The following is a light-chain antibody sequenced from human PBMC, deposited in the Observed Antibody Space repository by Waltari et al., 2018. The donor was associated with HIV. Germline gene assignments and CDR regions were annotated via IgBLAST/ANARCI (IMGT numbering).Light chain of an antibody. V-gene: IGKV3-20*01. CDR2: GAS. CDR3: QRYGSSLLT. CDR1: QSVSSY. J-gene: IGKJ4*01. Sequence: ELVLTQSPGTLSLSPGERATLSCRASQSVSSYLAWYQQKPGQAPRLLIYGASTRATGIPDRFSGGGSGTDFTLTISRLEPEDLAVYYCQRYGSSLLTFGGGTKVEI.